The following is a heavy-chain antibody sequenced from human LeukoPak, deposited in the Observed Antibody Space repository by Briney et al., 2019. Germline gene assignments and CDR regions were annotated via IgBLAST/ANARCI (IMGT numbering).Heavy chain of an antibody. CDR2: ISNSGGTT. D-gene: IGHD3-22*01. CDR1: GFTFSNYA. CDR3: AKKFSRSYYDSSGYSDY. J-gene: IGHJ4*02. V-gene: IGHV3-23*01. Sequence: GGSLRLSXAASGFTFSNYAMNWVRQAPGKGLEWVLTISNSGGTTYYADSVKGRFTISRDNSKNTLYLQMNSLRAEDTAVYYCAKKFSRSYYDSSGYSDYWGQGTLVTVSS.